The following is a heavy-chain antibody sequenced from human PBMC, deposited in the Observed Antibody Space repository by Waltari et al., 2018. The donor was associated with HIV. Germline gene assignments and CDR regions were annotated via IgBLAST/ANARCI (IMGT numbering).Heavy chain of an antibody. CDR2: IWQDENNQ. D-gene: IGHD2-2*01. CDR1: GFTFSSYA. J-gene: IGHJ4*02. Sequence: QVQLVESGGGVVQPGKSLRLSCAASGFTFSSYAMHWVRQAPGKGMEWVAVIWQDENNQYYADSVQGRFTISRDNSKNTLYLQMNSLRAEDTALYYCARDSPAFSRGTEELDYWGQGTLVTVSS. CDR3: ARDSPAFSRGTEELDY. V-gene: IGHV3-33*01.